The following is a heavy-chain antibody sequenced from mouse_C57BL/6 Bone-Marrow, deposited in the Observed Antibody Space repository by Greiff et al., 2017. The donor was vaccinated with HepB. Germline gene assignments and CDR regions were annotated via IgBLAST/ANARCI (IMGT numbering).Heavy chain of an antibody. Sequence: VKVVESGPGLVAPSQSLSITCTVSGFSLTSYGVHWVRQPPGKGLEWLVVIWSDGSTTYNSALKSRLSISKDNSKSQVFLKMNSLQTDDTAMYYCARHASYGSSYFDYWGQGTTLTVSS. CDR1: GFSLTSYG. V-gene: IGHV2-6-1*01. J-gene: IGHJ2*01. CDR2: IWSDGST. CDR3: ARHASYGSSYFDY. D-gene: IGHD1-1*01.